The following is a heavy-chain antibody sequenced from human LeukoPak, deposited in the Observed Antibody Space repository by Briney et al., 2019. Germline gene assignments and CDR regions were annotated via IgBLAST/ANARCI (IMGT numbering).Heavy chain of an antibody. Sequence: PSETLSLTCAVYGGSFSGYYWSWIRQPPGKGPEWIGEINHSGSTNYNPSLKSRVTISVDTSKNQFSLKLSSVTAADTAVYYCARLRVWGSFLYYFDYWGQGTLVTVSS. CDR1: GGSFSGYY. V-gene: IGHV4-34*01. D-gene: IGHD3-16*01. CDR3: ARLRVWGSFLYYFDY. J-gene: IGHJ4*02. CDR2: INHSGST.